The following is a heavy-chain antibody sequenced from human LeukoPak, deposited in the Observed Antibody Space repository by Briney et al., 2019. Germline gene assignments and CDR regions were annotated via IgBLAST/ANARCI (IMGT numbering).Heavy chain of an antibody. J-gene: IGHJ4*02. CDR3: ARDDVAYCGGDCIYFDY. CDR1: GYTFTSYG. Sequence: VASVEVSCKASGYTFTSYGISWVRQAPGQGLEWMGWISAYNGNTNYAQKFQGRVTMTTDTPTSTAYMELRSLTSDDTAMYYCARDDVAYCGGDCIYFDYWGQGTLVTVSS. V-gene: IGHV1-18*01. CDR2: ISAYNGNT. D-gene: IGHD2-21*02.